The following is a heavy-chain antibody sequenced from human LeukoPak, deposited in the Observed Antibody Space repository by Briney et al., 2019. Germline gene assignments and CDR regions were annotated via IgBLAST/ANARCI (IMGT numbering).Heavy chain of an antibody. J-gene: IGHJ4*02. V-gene: IGHV4-59*01. CDR1: GGSISSYY. D-gene: IGHD3-22*01. Sequence: SETLSLTCTVSGGSISSYYWSWIRQPPGKGLEWIGYIYYSGSTNYNPSLKSRVTISVDTSKNQFSLKLSSVTAADTAVYYCARGYYYDSRTYYFDYWGQGTLVTVSS. CDR2: IYYSGST. CDR3: ARGYYYDSRTYYFDY.